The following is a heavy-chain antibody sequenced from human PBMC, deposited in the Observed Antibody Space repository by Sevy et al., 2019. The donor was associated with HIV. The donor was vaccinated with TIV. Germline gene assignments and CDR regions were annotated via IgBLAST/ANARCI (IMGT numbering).Heavy chain of an antibody. Sequence: GSLRLSCTASGFTFRNAWMTWVRQVPGKGLEWVGRIRNDPDGGTTDYAAPVRGRFTISRDDSKNTLYLQMNSLETGGQAGYYFCTDIVFQFGYSYDFSTFHPGLPHNSGADVWGQGTTVTVSS. J-gene: IGHJ6*02. CDR3: CTDIVFQFGYSYDFSTFHPGLPHNSGADV. CDR2: IRNDPDGGTT. D-gene: IGHD5-12*01. V-gene: IGHV3-15*01. CDR1: GFTFRNAW.